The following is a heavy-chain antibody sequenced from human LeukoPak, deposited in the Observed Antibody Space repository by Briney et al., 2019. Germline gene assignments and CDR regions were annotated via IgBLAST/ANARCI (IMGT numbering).Heavy chain of an antibody. D-gene: IGHD3-3*01. CDR2: INGDGSRT. J-gene: IGHJ5*02. CDR3: ARDFGAPAP. V-gene: IGHV3-74*01. CDR1: GFTFSSYA. Sequence: GGSLRLSCAASGFTFSSYAMSWVRQAPGKGLVWVSRINGDGSRTNYADSVKGRFTISRDNAKNTLYLQMSILRVEDTALYYCARDFGAPAPWGQGTLVTVSS.